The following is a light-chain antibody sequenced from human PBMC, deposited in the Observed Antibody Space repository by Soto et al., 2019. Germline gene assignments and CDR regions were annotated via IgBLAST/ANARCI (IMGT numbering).Light chain of an antibody. CDR1: SSDVGGYNY. V-gene: IGLV2-8*01. CDR3: ISYAGSNNLGV. CDR2: EVS. Sequence: QSALTQPPSASGSPGQSVTISCTGTSSDVGGYNYVSWYQQHPGKAHKLMIYEVSKRPSGVPDRFSGSKSGNTASLTVSGLQAEDEADYYCISYAGSNNLGVFGTGTKLTVL. J-gene: IGLJ1*01.